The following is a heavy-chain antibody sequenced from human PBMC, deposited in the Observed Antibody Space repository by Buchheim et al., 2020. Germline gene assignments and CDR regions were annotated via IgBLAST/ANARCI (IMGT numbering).Heavy chain of an antibody. D-gene: IGHD1-26*01. CDR2: ISYDGSNK. J-gene: IGHJ4*02. Sequence: QVQLVESGGGVVQPRTSLRLSCAASGFTFSRYAMHWVRQAPGKGPEWVAIISYDGSNKYYTDSVKGRFTISRDNSKNTLYLQMNSLRAEDTAVYYCAKDDRIVGATTVDYWGQGTL. CDR1: GFTFSRYA. CDR3: AKDDRIVGATTVDY. V-gene: IGHV3-30*18.